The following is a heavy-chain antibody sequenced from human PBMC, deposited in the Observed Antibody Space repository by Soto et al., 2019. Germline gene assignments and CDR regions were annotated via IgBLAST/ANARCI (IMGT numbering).Heavy chain of an antibody. D-gene: IGHD2-2*03. V-gene: IGHV4-30-4*01. J-gene: IGHJ6*02. CDR2: IYHTGST. Sequence: SETLSLTCTVSGGSMSRGDYYWSWIRQPPGKGLEWIGFIYHTGSTYYNPSLLSRVTISVDTSKNEFSLRLSSVTAADTAVYYCARLNGYCVSTNCHGYYGMDVWGQGTTVTVSS. CDR3: ARLNGYCVSTNCHGYYGMDV. CDR1: GGSMSRGDYY.